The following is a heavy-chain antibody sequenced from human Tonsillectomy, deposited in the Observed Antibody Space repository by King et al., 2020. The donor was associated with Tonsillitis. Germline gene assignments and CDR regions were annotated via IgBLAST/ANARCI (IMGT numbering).Heavy chain of an antibody. CDR1: GFTFSSYS. D-gene: IGHD3-22*01. Sequence: VQLVESGGGLVKPGGSLRLSCAASGFTFSSYSMNWVRQAPGKGLEWVSSISSSSSYIYYADSVKGRFTISRENAKNSLYLQMNSLRAEDTAVYYCAREGYYYDSSGYLFDYWGQGTLVTVSS. CDR3: AREGYYYDSSGYLFDY. CDR2: ISSSSSYI. J-gene: IGHJ4*02. V-gene: IGHV3-21*01.